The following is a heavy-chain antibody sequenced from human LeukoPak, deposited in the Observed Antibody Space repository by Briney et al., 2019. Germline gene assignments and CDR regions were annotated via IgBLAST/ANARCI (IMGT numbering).Heavy chain of an antibody. V-gene: IGHV4-34*01. D-gene: IGHD3-10*01. CDR3: ARGPITYYYGSGSYYIFDY. Sequence: SETLSLTCAVYGGSFSGYYWSWIRQPPGKGLEWIGEINHSGSTNYNPSLKSRVTISVDTSKNQFSLKLSSVTAADTAVYYCARGPITYYYGSGSYYIFDYWGREPWSPSPQ. J-gene: IGHJ4*02. CDR2: INHSGST. CDR1: GGSFSGYY.